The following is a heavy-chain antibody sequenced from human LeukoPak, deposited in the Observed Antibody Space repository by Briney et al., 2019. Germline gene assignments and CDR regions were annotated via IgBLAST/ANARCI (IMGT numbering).Heavy chain of an antibody. CDR1: VYTLTNYA. CDR2: INAGNGNT. D-gene: IGHD2-2*01. Sequence: GSSVTVSHQASVYTLTNYAMHWVRQAPGQRLGWMGWINAGNGNTNYLQKFQGRVTITRNTSASTACMEWSSLRSEDTAVYYCARVNSSWSITSCYYCYFDLWGRGTLVTVSS. J-gene: IGHJ2*01. CDR3: ARVNSSWSITSCYYCYFDL. V-gene: IGHV1-3*01.